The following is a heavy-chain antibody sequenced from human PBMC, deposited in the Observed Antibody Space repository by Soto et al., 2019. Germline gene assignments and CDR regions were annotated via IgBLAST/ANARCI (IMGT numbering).Heavy chain of an antibody. CDR2: SYWDDDK. CDR1: GFSLSTSGVG. CDR3: AHSRRLRSRWYDY. V-gene: IGHV2-5*02. J-gene: IGHJ4*02. D-gene: IGHD6-13*01. Sequence: QITLKESGPPLVKPTQTLTLTCTFSGFSLSTSGVGVGWIRQPPGKALECLALSYWDDDKRYSQSLKSRLTIPTDTSKNQVVHTMTTMHPVDTASYYRAHSRRLRSRWYDYWGPGTLVTVLS.